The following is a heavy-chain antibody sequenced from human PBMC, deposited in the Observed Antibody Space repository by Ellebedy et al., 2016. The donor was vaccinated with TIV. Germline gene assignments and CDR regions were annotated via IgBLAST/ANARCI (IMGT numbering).Heavy chain of an antibody. D-gene: IGHD3-22*01. CDR1: GFTFSSYW. Sequence: GESLKISXAASGFTFSSYWMSWVRQAPGKGLEWVANIKQDGSEKYYVDSVKGRFTISRDNAKNSLYLQMNSLRVEDTAVYYCARDYDYDSSGGTVWYFDYWGQGTLVTVSS. CDR2: IKQDGSEK. J-gene: IGHJ4*02. V-gene: IGHV3-7*03. CDR3: ARDYDYDSSGGTVWYFDY.